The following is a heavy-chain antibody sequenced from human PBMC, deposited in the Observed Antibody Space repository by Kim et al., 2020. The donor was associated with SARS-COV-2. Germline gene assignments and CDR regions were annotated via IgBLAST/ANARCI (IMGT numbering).Heavy chain of an antibody. V-gene: IGHV1-8*01. CDR2: MNPNSGNT. D-gene: IGHD2-2*01. Sequence: ASVKVSCKASGYTFTSYDINWVRQATGQGLEWMGWMNPNSGNTGYAQKFQGRVTMTRNPSISTAYMELSSLRSEDTAVYYCARVARYCSSTSCYSGWFDPWGQGTLVTVSS. CDR3: ARVARYCSSTSCYSGWFDP. CDR1: GYTFTSYD. J-gene: IGHJ5*02.